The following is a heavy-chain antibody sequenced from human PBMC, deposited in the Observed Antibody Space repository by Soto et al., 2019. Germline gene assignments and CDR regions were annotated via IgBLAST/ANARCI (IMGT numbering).Heavy chain of an antibody. V-gene: IGHV1-69*02. D-gene: IGHD6-6*01. CDR3: ARGDYSTSPLNWFDP. J-gene: IGHJ5*02. CDR2: IIPILGIV. Sequence: SVKVSCKPSRGSLNSYSISWVRQAPGQGLAWMGRIIPILGIVNYAQNFQGRVTITADKSTSTVYMELSSLRSEDTAFYYCARGDYSTSPLNWFDPWGQGTLVTVSS. CDR1: RGSLNSYS.